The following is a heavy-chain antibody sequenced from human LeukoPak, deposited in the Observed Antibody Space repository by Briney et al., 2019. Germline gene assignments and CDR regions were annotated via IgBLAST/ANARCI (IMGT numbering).Heavy chain of an antibody. D-gene: IGHD6-13*01. CDR3: VRALFPSVAAAANHYYFDL. CDR1: GLTFSDHY. CDR2: MRNKINRYTT. Sequence: GGSLRLSCAASGLTFSDHYMDWVRQAPGKGLEWVGRMRNKINRYTTEYAASVKGRFTISGDDSKNSLYLQMNSLKTEDTAVYYCVRALFPSVAAAANHYYFDLWGRGTLVTVSS. J-gene: IGHJ2*01. V-gene: IGHV3-72*01.